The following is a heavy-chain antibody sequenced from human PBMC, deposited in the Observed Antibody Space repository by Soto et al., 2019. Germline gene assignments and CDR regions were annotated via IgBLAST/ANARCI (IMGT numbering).Heavy chain of an antibody. CDR1: GYTFTSYA. CDR2: INAGNGNT. CDR3: ARGGSTSNYYYMDA. Sequence: QVQLVQSGAEVKKPGASVKVSCKASGYTFTSYAMHWVRQAPGQRLEWMGWINAGNGNTKYSQKFQGRVTITRDTSASTAYMELSSLRSEDTAVYYCARGGSTSNYYYMDAWGKGTTVTVSS. D-gene: IGHD2-2*01. J-gene: IGHJ6*03. V-gene: IGHV1-3*01.